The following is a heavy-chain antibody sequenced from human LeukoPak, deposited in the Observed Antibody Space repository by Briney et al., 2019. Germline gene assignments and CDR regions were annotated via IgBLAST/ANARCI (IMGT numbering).Heavy chain of an antibody. CDR2: INHSGST. D-gene: IGHD3-22*01. J-gene: IGHJ4*02. Sequence: SETLSLTCAVYGGSFSGYYWSWIRRPPGKGLEWIGEINHSGSTNYNPSLKSRVTISVDTSKNQFSLKLSSVTAADTVVYYCARVGDRSSYFYDLHYWGQGTLVTVSS. V-gene: IGHV4-34*01. CDR1: GGSFSGYY. CDR3: ARVGDRSSYFYDLHY.